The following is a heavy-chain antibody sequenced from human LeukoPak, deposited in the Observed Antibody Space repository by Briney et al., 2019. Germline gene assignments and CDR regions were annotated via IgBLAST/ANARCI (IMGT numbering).Heavy chain of an antibody. J-gene: IGHJ4*02. CDR3: AGIWYSSGYYFDY. V-gene: IGHV4-59*11. D-gene: IGHD6-19*01. CDR2: IYDTGTT. Sequence: SETLSLTCTVSGDSISSHYWSWIRQPPGKGLEWIAYIYDTGTTVSNPSLKSRVSMSLHRSKSEFSLQLTSVTAADTAVYYCAGIWYSSGYYFDYWGQGTLVTVSS. CDR1: GDSISSHY.